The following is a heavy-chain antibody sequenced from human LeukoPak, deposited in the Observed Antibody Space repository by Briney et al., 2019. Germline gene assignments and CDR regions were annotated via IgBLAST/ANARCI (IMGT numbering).Heavy chain of an antibody. CDR1: GGSFSGYY. CDR2: INHSGST. CDR3: ARTATWIQRGFDP. J-gene: IGHJ5*02. V-gene: IGHV4-34*01. Sequence: PSETLSLTCAVYGGSFSGYYRSWIRQPPGKGLEWIGEINHSGSTNYNPSLKSRVTISVDTSKNQFSLKLSSVTAADTAVYYCARTATWIQRGFDPWGQGTLVTVSS. D-gene: IGHD5-18*01.